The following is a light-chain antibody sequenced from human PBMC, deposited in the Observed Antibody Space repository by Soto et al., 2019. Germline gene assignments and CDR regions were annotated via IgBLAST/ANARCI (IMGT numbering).Light chain of an antibody. Sequence: ALTQPASVSGSPGQSIAISCTGTSSDDGAYDYVSWYQQHPDKAPKLMIYEVSNRPSGVSDRFSGSKSVNTATLTISGLQAEDEADYYCASYTTTSTRVFGTGTKVTVL. CDR1: SSDDGAYDY. CDR3: ASYTTTSTRV. J-gene: IGLJ1*01. CDR2: EVS. V-gene: IGLV2-14*03.